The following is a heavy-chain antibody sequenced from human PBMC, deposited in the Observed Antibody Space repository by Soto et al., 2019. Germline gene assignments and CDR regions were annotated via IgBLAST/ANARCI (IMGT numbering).Heavy chain of an antibody. CDR2: ISGSGGST. J-gene: IGHJ6*02. CDR1: GFTFSSYA. CDR3: AKRRFEVPLRYYYYYGMDV. Sequence: GGSLRLSCAASGFTFSSYAMSWVRQAPGKGLEWVSAISGSGGSTYYADSVKGRFTISRDNSKNTLYLQMNSLRAEDTAVYYCAKRRFEVPLRYYYYYGMDVRGQGTTVTVSS. V-gene: IGHV3-23*01. D-gene: IGHD1-1*01.